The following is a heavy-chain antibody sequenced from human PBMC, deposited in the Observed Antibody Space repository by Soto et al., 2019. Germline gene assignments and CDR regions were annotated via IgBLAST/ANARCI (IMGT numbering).Heavy chain of an antibody. V-gene: IGHV4-61*01. Sequence: SETLSLTCTVSGGSVSSGSYYWSWIRQPPGKGLEWIGYIYYSGSTNYNPSLKSRVTISVDTSKNQFSLKLSSVTAADTAVYYCARGFATGTAEALFDYWGQGTLVTVS. D-gene: IGHD1-7*01. CDR1: GGSVSSGSYY. J-gene: IGHJ4*02. CDR3: ARGFATGTAEALFDY. CDR2: IYYSGST.